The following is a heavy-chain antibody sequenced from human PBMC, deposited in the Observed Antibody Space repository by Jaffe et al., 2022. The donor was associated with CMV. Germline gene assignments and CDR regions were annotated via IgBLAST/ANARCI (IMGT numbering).Heavy chain of an antibody. CDR2: ISSGSST. V-gene: IGHV3-23*01. CDR3: AKPEGYASIFDAFHL. CDR1: GFTFSSYA. J-gene: IGHJ3*01. D-gene: IGHD5-12*01. Sequence: EVQLLESGGGLVQPGGSLRLSCAASGFTFSSYAMSWVRQAPGKGLEWVSVISSGSSTYYAASVKGRFTISRDNSKNTLYLQMNSLRAEDTAVYYCAKPEGYASIFDAFHLWGQGTMVTVSS.